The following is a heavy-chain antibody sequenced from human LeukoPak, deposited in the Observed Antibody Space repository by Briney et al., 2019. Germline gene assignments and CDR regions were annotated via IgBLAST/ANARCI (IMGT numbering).Heavy chain of an antibody. CDR2: INPNSGGT. D-gene: IGHD2-8*02. Sequence: ASVKVSCQASGYTFVGYYMHWVRRAPGQGLEWMGWINPNSGGTNYAQKFQGRVTMTRDTSISTAYMKLSSLRSDDTAVYYCARVSEELVIDHWGQGTLVTVS. V-gene: IGHV1-2*02. CDR3: ARVSEELVIDH. J-gene: IGHJ4*02. CDR1: GYTFVGYY.